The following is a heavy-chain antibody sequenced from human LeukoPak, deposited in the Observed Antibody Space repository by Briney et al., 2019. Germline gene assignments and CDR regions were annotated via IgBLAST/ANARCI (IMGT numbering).Heavy chain of an antibody. J-gene: IGHJ4*02. V-gene: IGHV4-59*01. D-gene: IGHD2-2*01. CDR2: IYYSGST. Sequence: SETLSLTCTVSGGSISSYYWSWIRQPPGKGLGWIGHIYYSGSTNYNPSLKSRVTISVDTSKNQFSLKLSSVTAADTAVYYCARANIYCSSTSCYFDYWGQGTLVTVSS. CDR3: ARANIYCSSTSCYFDY. CDR1: GGSISSYY.